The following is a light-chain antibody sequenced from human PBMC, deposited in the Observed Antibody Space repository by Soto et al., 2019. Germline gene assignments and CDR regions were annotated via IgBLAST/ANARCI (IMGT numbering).Light chain of an antibody. Sequence: SVLTQPRSVSGSPGQSATISCNGTANDVGGHNYVSWYQQHPVEAPKLLIYDVTERPSGVPDRFSGSKSGNTASLTISGLPTEDEADYYCYSYARSYTFGFRTGTKVTV. J-gene: IGLJ1*01. CDR1: ANDVGGHNY. V-gene: IGLV2-11*01. CDR3: YSYARSYTFG. CDR2: DVT.